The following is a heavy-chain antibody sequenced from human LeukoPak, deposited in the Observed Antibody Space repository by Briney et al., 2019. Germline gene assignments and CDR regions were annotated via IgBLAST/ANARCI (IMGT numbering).Heavy chain of an antibody. V-gene: IGHV5-51*01. CDR1: GYAFTSYW. J-gene: IGHJ4*02. Sequence: GASLQISCQGSGYAFTSYWIGWVRQMPGKGLEWMGVINSIDSDTRYSPSFQGQVTFSVDKSITTAYLQWSSLRASDTAVYYCARRGFTFPFDYWGQGTLVTVST. D-gene: IGHD5-12*01. CDR3: ARRGFTFPFDY. CDR2: INSIDSDT.